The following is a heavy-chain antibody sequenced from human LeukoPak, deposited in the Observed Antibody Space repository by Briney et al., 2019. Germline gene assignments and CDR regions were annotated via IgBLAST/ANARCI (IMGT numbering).Heavy chain of an antibody. CDR1: GFTFSSYG. D-gene: IGHD1-26*01. J-gene: IGHJ4*02. CDR2: ISGSGGST. V-gene: IGHV3-23*01. Sequence: PGGSLRLSCAASGFTFSSYGMSWVRQAPGKGLEWVSAISGSGGSTYYADSVKGRFTISRDNSKNTLYLQMNSLRAEDAAVYYCAKGASYSGSYPASSYFDYWGQGTLVTVSS. CDR3: AKGASYSGSYPASSYFDY.